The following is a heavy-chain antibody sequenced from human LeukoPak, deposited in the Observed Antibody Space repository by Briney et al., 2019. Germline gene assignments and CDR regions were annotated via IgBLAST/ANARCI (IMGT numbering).Heavy chain of an antibody. D-gene: IGHD6-13*01. J-gene: IGHJ4*02. CDR1: GGSITSYY. CDR2: IYYSGCT. Sequence: PSETLSLTCTVPGGSITSYYWSWIRQPPGKGLKWIGHIYYSGCTNYNPSLKSRVTISLDTSKNQFSLKLTSVAAADTAVYYCASIPPGDQQLAFDYWGQGTLVTVSS. CDR3: ASIPPGDQQLAFDY. V-gene: IGHV4-59*08.